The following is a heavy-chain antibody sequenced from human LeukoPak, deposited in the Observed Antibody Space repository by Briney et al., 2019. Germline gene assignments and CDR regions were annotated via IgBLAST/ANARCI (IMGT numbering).Heavy chain of an antibody. CDR3: ASCHTAIRCPGAFDI. Sequence: SETLSLTCTVSGGSISSYYWSWIRQPPGKGLEWIGYIYYSGSTNYNPSLKSRVTISVDTSKNQFSLKLSSVTAADTAVYYCASCHTAIRCPGAFDIWGQGTMVTVSS. D-gene: IGHD5-18*01. CDR1: GGSISSYY. V-gene: IGHV4-59*08. CDR2: IYYSGST. J-gene: IGHJ3*02.